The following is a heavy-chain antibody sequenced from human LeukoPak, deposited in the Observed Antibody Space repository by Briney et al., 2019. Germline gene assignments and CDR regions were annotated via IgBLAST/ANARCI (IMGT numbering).Heavy chain of an antibody. CDR3: AREGTSSLAY. CDR1: EFIGGTKY. Sequence: GGSLRLSCAASEFIGGTKYMSWVRQAPGKGVEWVSVIYRGGSMYYADSVKGRFTISRDDSKNTMYLQMNSLRDEDTAVYYCAREGTSSLAYWGQGTLVTVSS. D-gene: IGHD6-6*01. V-gene: IGHV3-66*01. J-gene: IGHJ4*02. CDR2: IYRGGSM.